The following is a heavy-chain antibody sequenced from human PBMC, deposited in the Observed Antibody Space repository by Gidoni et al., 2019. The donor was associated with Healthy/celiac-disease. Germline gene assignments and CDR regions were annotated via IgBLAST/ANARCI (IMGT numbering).Heavy chain of an antibody. Sequence: QVQRQQSGPGLVKPSQTLALTCALSGAGVSSNSAACNWIRQSTSRGLEWLGRTYYRSKWYDDYAVSVKSRITINPDTSKNQFSLQLNSVTPEDTAVYYCARDSSSWYSFDYWGQGTLVTVSS. V-gene: IGHV6-1*01. CDR2: TYYRSKWYD. CDR1: GAGVSSNSAA. CDR3: ARDSSSWYSFDY. J-gene: IGHJ4*02. D-gene: IGHD6-13*01.